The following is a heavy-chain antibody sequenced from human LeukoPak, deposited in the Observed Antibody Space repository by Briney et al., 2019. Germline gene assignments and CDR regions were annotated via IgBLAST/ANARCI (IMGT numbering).Heavy chain of an antibody. V-gene: IGHV3-7*03. Sequence: GGSLRLSCAASGFTFNGHWMSWVRQAPGKGLEWVANIKQDGSTKHYVDSVKGRFTISRDNAENSLYLQMNSLRAEDTAVYYCAKKGYYDGSGYYMYYFDHWGQGTLVTVSS. CDR2: IKQDGSTK. CDR3: AKKGYYDGSGYYMYYFDH. CDR1: GFTFNGHW. J-gene: IGHJ4*02. D-gene: IGHD3-22*01.